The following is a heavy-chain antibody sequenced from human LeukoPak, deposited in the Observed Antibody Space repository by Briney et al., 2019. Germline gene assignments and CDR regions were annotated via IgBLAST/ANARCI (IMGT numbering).Heavy chain of an antibody. J-gene: IGHJ4*02. CDR3: AKAGWEVSSSYHTYYFDY. CDR2: ISASGTNT. CDR1: GFTFSSYA. V-gene: IGHV3-23*01. Sequence: PGGSLRLSCAASGFTFSSYAMGWVRQAPGKGLEWVSAISASGTNTYYADSVKGRFTISRDNSKNTLYLQMNSLRAEDTAVYFCAKAGWEVSSSYHTYYFDYWGQGTLVTVSS. D-gene: IGHD5/OR15-5a*01.